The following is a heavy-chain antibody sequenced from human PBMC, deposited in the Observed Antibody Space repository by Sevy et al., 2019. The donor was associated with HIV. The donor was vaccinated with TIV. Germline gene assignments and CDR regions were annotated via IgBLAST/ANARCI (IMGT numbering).Heavy chain of an antibody. CDR3: AGGVGLDC. V-gene: IGHV3-7*01. J-gene: IGHJ4*02. CDR1: GFTFSPYW. D-gene: IGHD1-26*01. CDR2: IRPDGSDK. Sequence: GGSLRLSCAASGFTFSPYWMTWVRQAPGKGLEWVANIRPDGSDKYYMDSMKGGYTISRDNAKNSLYLKMNGLGADDTAMYYCAGGVGLDCWGQGALVTVSS.